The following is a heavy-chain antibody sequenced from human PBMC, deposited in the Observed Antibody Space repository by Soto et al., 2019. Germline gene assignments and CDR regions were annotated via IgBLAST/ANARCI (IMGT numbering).Heavy chain of an antibody. D-gene: IGHD2-2*01. V-gene: IGHV1-69*06. CDR1: GGTFSSYA. J-gene: IGHJ3*02. Sequence: ASVKVSCKASGGTFSSYAISWVRQAPGQGLEWMGGIIPIFGTANYAQKFQGRVTITADKSTSTAYMELSSLRSEDTAVYYCARGSSVVVPAANDAFDIWGQGTMVTVSS. CDR2: IIPIFGTA. CDR3: ARGSSVVVPAANDAFDI.